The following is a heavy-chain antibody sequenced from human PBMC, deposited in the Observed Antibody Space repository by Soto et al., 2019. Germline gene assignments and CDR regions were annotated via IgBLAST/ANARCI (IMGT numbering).Heavy chain of an antibody. J-gene: IGHJ6*02. CDR2: INPNSGST. D-gene: IGHD3-22*01. Sequence: ASVKVCWKASGYTFTGYYMHSVRHAPEQPLEWMGWINPNSGSTNYAQKLQGRVTMTTDTSTSTAYIELRSPRSDDTAVYYCARHRGVPSYYIFYYGMDVWGQGTTVTV. CDR1: GYTFTGYY. CDR3: ARHRGVPSYYIFYYGMDV. V-gene: IGHV1-2*02.